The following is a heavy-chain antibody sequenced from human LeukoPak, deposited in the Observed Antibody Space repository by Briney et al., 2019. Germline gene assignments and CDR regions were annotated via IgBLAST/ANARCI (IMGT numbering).Heavy chain of an antibody. D-gene: IGHD1-26*01. CDR2: ISSNGGST. CDR3: ARRGSYYGDSTDY. CDR1: GFTLSSYA. Sequence: GGSLRLSCAASGFTLSSYAMHWVRQAPGKGLQYVSAISSNGGSTYYANSLKGRFTISRGNSKNTLYLQMGSLRAEDMAVYYCARRGSYYGDSTDYWGQGTLVTVSS. V-gene: IGHV3-64*01. J-gene: IGHJ4*02.